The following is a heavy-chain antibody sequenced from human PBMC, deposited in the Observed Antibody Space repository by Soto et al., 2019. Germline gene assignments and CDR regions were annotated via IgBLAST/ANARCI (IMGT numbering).Heavy chain of an antibody. J-gene: IGHJ5*02. CDR1: GFTFSSHA. CDR3: AKGSYTNYNWFDP. Sequence: EVQLLESGGGLVQPGGSLRLSCAASGFTFSSHAMSWVRQAPGKGLEWVSSMSGSGDNTYHADSVKGRFTVSRDNSKNTLYLQMNSQRVVDTAVYYCAKGSYTNYNWFDPWGQGTLVTVSS. D-gene: IGHD4-4*01. V-gene: IGHV3-23*01. CDR2: MSGSGDNT.